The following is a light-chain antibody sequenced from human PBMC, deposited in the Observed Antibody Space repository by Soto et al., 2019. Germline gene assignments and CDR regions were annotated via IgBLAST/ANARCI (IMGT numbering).Light chain of an antibody. J-gene: IGLJ1*01. CDR3: SIYKSSRNYV. Sequence: QSVLTQPASVSGSPGQSITISCTGTSSDVGGYNYVSWYQQHPGKAPKLMIYDVSNRPSGVSNLFSGSKSGDTASLTISGLQVEKEADYYCSIYKSSRNYVGGSGTEGTV. CDR1: SSDVGGYNY. V-gene: IGLV2-14*01. CDR2: DVS.